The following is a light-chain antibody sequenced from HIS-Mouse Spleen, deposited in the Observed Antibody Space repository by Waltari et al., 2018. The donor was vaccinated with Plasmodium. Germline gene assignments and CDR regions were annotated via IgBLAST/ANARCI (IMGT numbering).Light chain of an antibody. CDR1: SGSIASNY. Sequence: NFMLTQPHSVSESPGKTVTISCTRSSGSIASNYVQWYQQRPGSAPTTVISEDNQRPSGVPDPFSGSIDSSSNSASLTISGLKTEDEADYYCQSYDSSNWVFGGGTKLTVL. CDR2: EDN. V-gene: IGLV6-57*04. J-gene: IGLJ3*02. CDR3: QSYDSSNWV.